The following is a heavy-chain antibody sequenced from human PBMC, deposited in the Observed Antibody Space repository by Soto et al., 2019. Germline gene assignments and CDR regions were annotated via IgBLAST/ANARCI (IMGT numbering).Heavy chain of an antibody. V-gene: IGHV3-11*06. Sequence: GGSLRLSCAASGFTFSDYYMSWIRQAPGKGLEWVSYISSSNSYTNYADSVKGRFTISRDNAKNSLYLQLNSLRAEETAVYYCARNAKSPFSEAPYGVDVWGQGTTVTVSS. J-gene: IGHJ6*02. D-gene: IGHD3-3*02. CDR1: GFTFSDYY. CDR3: ARNAKSPFSEAPYGVDV. CDR2: ISSSNSYT.